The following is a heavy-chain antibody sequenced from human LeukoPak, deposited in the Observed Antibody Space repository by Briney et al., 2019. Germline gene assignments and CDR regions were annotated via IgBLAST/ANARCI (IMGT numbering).Heavy chain of an antibody. CDR1: GFTFNNYP. CDR2: IGGEKSGSWT. J-gene: IGHJ4*02. V-gene: IGHV3-23*01. CDR3: ARDLKVREYCSSTSCLGGDY. Sequence: GGSLRLSCAASGFTFNNYPMGWVRQAPGKGLEWLSAIGGEKSGSWTKSADSVKGRFTISRDNSENTLYLQMNSLRAEDTAVYYCARDLKVREYCSSTSCLGGDYWGQGTLVTVSS. D-gene: IGHD2-2*01.